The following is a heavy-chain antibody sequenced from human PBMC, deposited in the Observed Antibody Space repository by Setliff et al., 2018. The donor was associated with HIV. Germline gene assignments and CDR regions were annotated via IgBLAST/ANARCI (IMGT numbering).Heavy chain of an antibody. J-gene: IGHJ4*02. D-gene: IGHD5-12*01. CDR2: IIPIFGTA. Sequence: SVKVSCKASGGTFSSYGISWVRQAPGQGLEWMGGIIPIFGTANQAQKFQGRVTITADEYTSTAYMELSSLRSEDTAVYYCATDGIGGWLRPMPDYWGQGTQVTVSS. CDR3: ATDGIGGWLRPMPDY. V-gene: IGHV1-69*13. CDR1: GGTFSSYG.